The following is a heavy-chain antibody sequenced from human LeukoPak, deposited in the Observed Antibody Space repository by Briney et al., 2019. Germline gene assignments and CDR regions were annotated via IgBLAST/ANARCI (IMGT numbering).Heavy chain of an antibody. D-gene: IGHD2-2*01. CDR3: AKVVPAAMSGFDH. CDR2: IKRDGSEK. J-gene: IGHJ4*01. Sequence: GGSLRLSCAASGFTFSSYWMSWVRQAPGKGLEWVANIKRDGSEKYYVDSVKGRFTISRDNAKNSLYLQMNSLRAEDTAVYYCAKVVPAAMSGFDHWGQGTLVTVSS. V-gene: IGHV3-7*01. CDR1: GFTFSSYW.